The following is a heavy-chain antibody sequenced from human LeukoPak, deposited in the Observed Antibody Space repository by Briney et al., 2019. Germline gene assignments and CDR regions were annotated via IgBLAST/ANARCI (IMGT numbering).Heavy chain of an antibody. CDR2: IYAKSGGT. CDR3: ARVSTSGYRDWLDP. V-gene: IGHV1-2*02. Sequence: GASVKVSCKTSGYTFADYYIHWVRQAPGQGLEWMGWIYAKSGGTNSAQKFQGRVTMTRDTSISTAYMELSILRFDDTAVYYCARVSTSGYRDWLDPWGQGTLVTVSS. CDR1: GYTFADYY. J-gene: IGHJ5*02. D-gene: IGHD3-9*01.